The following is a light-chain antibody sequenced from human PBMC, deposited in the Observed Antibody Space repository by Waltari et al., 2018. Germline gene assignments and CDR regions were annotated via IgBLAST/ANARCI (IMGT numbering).Light chain of an antibody. CDR2: GAS. V-gene: IGKV1-39*01. CDR1: QSISTY. CDR3: QQSFGAPLT. Sequence: DFEMTLSPSSLSASVGDRLTITCRPSQSISTYLIWYQQKPGKAPQLLIYGASTLQSGVPSRFRGSGSGTDFTLTITSLQPEDFATYYCQQSFGAPLTFGGGTKVEIK. J-gene: IGKJ4*01.